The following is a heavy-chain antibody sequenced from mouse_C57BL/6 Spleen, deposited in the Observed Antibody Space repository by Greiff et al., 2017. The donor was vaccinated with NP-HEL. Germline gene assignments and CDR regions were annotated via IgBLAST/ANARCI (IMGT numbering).Heavy chain of an antibody. CDR3: ARGDVDFDY. CDR2: INPNNGGT. J-gene: IGHJ2*01. CDR1: GYTFTDYY. D-gene: IGHD3-3*01. V-gene: IGHV1-26*01. Sequence: EVQLQQSGPELVKPGASVKISCKASGYTFTDYYMNWVKQSHGKSLEWIGDINPNNGGTSYNQKFKGKATSTVDKYSSTAYMELRSLTSEDSAVYYCARGDVDFDYWGQGTTLTVSS.